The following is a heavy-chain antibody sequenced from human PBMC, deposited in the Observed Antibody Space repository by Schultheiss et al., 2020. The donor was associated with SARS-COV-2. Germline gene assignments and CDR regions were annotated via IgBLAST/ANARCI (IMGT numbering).Heavy chain of an antibody. Sequence: ASVKVSCKASGYTFTGYYMHWVRQAPGQGLEWMGRINPNSGDTDYAQEFQGRVTMTRDTSISTAYMELRRLRSDDTAVYYCARQVGLITIFGLDPWGQGTLVTVSS. D-gene: IGHD3-3*01. CDR3: ARQVGLITIFGLDP. CDR1: GYTFTGYY. J-gene: IGHJ5*02. CDR2: INPNSGDT. V-gene: IGHV1-2*02.